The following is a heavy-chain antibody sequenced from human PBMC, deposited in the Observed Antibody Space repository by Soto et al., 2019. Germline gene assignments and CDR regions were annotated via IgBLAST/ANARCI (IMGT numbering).Heavy chain of an antibody. Sequence: QVQLQQWGAGLLKPSETLSLTCAVYGGSFSGYYWSWIRQPPGKGLEWIGEINHSGSTNYNPSLKSRVTISVDTSKTQFPLKLSSVTAADTAVYDCARGSWFGELYWGQGTLVTVSS. CDR2: INHSGST. CDR3: ARGSWFGELY. D-gene: IGHD3-10*01. V-gene: IGHV4-34*01. CDR1: GGSFSGYY. J-gene: IGHJ4*02.